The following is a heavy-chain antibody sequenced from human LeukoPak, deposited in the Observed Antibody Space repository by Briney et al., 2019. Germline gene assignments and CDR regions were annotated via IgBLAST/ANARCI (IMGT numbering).Heavy chain of an antibody. V-gene: IGHV3-11*01. CDR1: GFTFSDYY. D-gene: IGHD6-13*01. CDR3: ARDRIAAAGTSFDY. CDR2: ISSSGSTI. J-gene: IGHJ4*02. Sequence: GGSLRLSCAASGFTFSDYYMSWIRQAPGKGLEWVPYISSSGSTIYYADSVKGRFTISRDNAKNSLYLQMNSLRAEDTAVYYCARDRIAAAGTSFDYWGQGTLVTVSS.